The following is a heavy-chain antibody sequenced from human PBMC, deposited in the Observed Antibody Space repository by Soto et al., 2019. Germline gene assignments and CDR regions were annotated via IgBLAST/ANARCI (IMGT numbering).Heavy chain of an antibody. CDR3: ATVRLRLGELSLFPWFDP. CDR2: FDPEDGET. Sequence: ASVKVSCKVSGYTLTELSMHWVRQAPGKGLEWMGGFDPEDGETIYAQKFQGRVTMTEDTSTDTAYMELSSLRSEDTAAYYCATVRLRLGELSLFPWFDPWGQGTLVTVSS. J-gene: IGHJ5*02. D-gene: IGHD3-16*02. V-gene: IGHV1-24*01. CDR1: GYTLTELS.